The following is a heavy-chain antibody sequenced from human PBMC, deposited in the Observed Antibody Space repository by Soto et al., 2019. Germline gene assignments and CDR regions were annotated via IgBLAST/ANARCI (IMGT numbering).Heavy chain of an antibody. CDR3: ERAGAAAGYHDAFDI. CDR1: GFTFSSYW. D-gene: IGHD6-13*01. J-gene: IGHJ3*02. CDR2: IKQDGSEK. V-gene: IGHV3-7*03. Sequence: GGSLRLSCAASGFTFSSYWMSWVRQAPGKGLEWVANIKQDGSEKYYVDSVKGRFTISRDNAKNSLYLQMNSLRAEDTAVYYCERAGAAAGYHDAFDIWGQGTMVTVSS.